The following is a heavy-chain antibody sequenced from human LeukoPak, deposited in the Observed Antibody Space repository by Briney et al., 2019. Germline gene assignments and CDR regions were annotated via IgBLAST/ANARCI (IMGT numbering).Heavy chain of an antibody. V-gene: IGHV1-2*02. J-gene: IGHJ4*02. CDR1: GYTFTGYY. CDR2: INPNSGGT. D-gene: IGHD3-3*01. CDR3: ARLGDGITIFGVAKPNNDY. Sequence: GASVKVSCKASGYTFTGYYMHWVRQAPGQGLEWMGWINPNSGGTNYAQKFQGRVTMTRDTSISTAYMELSRLRSDDTAVYYRARLGDGITIFGVAKPNNDYWGQGTLVTVSS.